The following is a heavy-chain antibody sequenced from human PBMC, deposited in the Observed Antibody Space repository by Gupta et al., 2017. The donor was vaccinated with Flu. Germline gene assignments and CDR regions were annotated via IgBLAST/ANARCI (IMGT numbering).Heavy chain of an antibody. CDR1: GFNVRSYE. Sequence: CVASGFNVRSYEMSWVRQAPGRGLEWVSFISNSDITYYTDPVRGRFTISRDNANNTLYLQMSSLRDEDTAVYYCARGHWDNWGQGTLVTVSS. CDR3: ARGHWDN. J-gene: IGHJ4*02. V-gene: IGHV3-48*03. CDR2: ISNSDIT.